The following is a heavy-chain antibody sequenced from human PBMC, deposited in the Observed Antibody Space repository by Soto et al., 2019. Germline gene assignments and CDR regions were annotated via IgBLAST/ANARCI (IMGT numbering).Heavy chain of an antibody. J-gene: IGHJ4*02. Sequence: SVKVSCKASGGTFSSYAISWVRQAPGQGLEWVGGIIPIFGTANYAQKFQGRVTITADESTSTAYMELSSLRSEDTAVYYCARDPTVDTAMASWGQGTLVTVSS. CDR2: IIPIFGTA. V-gene: IGHV1-69*13. CDR1: GGTFSSYA. D-gene: IGHD5-18*01. CDR3: ARDPTVDTAMAS.